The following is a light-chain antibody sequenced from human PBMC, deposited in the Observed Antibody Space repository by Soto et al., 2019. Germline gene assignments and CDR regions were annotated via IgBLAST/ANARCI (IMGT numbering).Light chain of an antibody. CDR3: QQFNTYPT. V-gene: IGKV1-13*02. J-gene: IGKJ4*01. Sequence: AIQLTQSPSSLSASVGDRVTITCRASQGISSALAWYQQKPGKAPKLLISHASSLESGVPSRFSGSGSGTDFTLTISSLQPEDFATYHCQQFNTYPTFGGGTVVDVK. CDR1: QGISSA. CDR2: HAS.